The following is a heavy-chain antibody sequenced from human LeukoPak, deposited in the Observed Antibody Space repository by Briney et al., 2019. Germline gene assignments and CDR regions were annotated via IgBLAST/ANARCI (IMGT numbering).Heavy chain of an antibody. V-gene: IGHV4-34*01. CDR3: ARYCSGGSCYSSGPIDY. J-gene: IGHJ4*02. CDR2: INHSGST. D-gene: IGHD2-15*01. CDR1: GGSFSGYY. Sequence: SETLSLTCAVYGGSFSGYYWSWIRQPPGKGLEWIGEINHSGSTNYNPSLKSRVTISVDTSKNQFSLKRSSVTAADTAVYYCARYCSGGSCYSSGPIDYWGQGTLVTVSS.